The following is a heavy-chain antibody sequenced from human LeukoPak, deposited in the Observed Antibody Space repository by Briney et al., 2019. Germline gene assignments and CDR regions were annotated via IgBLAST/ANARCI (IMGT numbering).Heavy chain of an antibody. CDR1: GYPFTTYD. V-gene: IGHV1-8*01. CDR2: MNPNSGGT. J-gene: IGHJ4*02. D-gene: IGHD5-24*01. Sequence: ASVKVSCKASGYPFTTYDINWVRQAPGQGLEWVAWMNPNSGGTVYAQKFQGRVTMTRDTSTSTVYMELSSLRSEDTAVYYCARPSGRDGYKFFDYWGQGTLVTVSS. CDR3: ARPSGRDGYKFFDY.